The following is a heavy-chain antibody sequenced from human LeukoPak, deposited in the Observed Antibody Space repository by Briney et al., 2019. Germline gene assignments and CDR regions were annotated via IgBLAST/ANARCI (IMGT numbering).Heavy chain of an antibody. CDR2: IYYSGST. J-gene: IGHJ4*02. D-gene: IGHD6-19*01. CDR3: AKYSSGWCFEY. V-gene: IGHV4-59*01. CDR1: GGSISSYY. Sequence: SETLSLTCTVSGGSISSYYWSWIRQPPGKGLEWIGYIYYSGSTNYNPSLKSRVTISVDTSKNQFSLKLSSVTAADTAVYYCAKYSSGWCFEYWGQGTLVTVSS.